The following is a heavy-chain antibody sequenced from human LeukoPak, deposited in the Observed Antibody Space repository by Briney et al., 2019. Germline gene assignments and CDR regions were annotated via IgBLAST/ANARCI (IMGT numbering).Heavy chain of an antibody. D-gene: IGHD3-22*01. J-gene: IGHJ4*02. CDR1: GFTFSNYE. CDR2: INWNGGST. V-gene: IGHV3-20*04. Sequence: SGGSLRLSCAASGFTFSNYEMHWVRQAPGKGLEWVSGINWNGGSTGYADSVKGRFTISRDNAKNSLYLRMNSLRAEDTALYYCARATHYYESSGYDYWGQGTLVTVSS. CDR3: ARATHYYESSGYDY.